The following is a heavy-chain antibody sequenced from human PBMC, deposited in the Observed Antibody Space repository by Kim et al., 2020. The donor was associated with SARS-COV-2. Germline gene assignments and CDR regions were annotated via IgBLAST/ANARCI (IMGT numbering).Heavy chain of an antibody. V-gene: IGHV6-1*01. J-gene: IGHJ5*02. CDR2: YN. CDR3: ARDGPQRFGP. D-gene: IGHD2-2*01. Sequence: YNDYAVSVKSRKTINPDTSKNQFSLQLNSVTPEDTAVYYCARDGPQRFGPWGQGTLVTVSS.